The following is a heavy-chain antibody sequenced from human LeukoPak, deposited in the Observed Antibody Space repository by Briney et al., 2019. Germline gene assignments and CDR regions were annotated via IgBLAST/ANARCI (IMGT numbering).Heavy chain of an antibody. CDR3: ARDRGYDFWSGYSHFDY. CDR2: IYTSGST. J-gene: IGHJ4*02. Sequence: SETLSLTCTVSGGSISSYYWSWIRPPAGKGLEWIGRIYTSGSTNYNPSLKSRVTMSVDTSKNQFSLKLSSVTAADTAVYYCARDRGYDFWSGYSHFDYWGQGTLVTVSS. V-gene: IGHV4-4*07. CDR1: GGSISSYY. D-gene: IGHD3-3*01.